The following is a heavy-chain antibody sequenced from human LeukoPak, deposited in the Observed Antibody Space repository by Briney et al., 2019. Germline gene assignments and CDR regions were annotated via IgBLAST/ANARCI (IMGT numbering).Heavy chain of an antibody. CDR3: ARQSGSERGQWLVRPLYYYYYMDV. D-gene: IGHD6-19*01. J-gene: IGHJ6*03. CDR2: ISSSSSYI. CDR1: GFTFSSYN. Sequence: GGSLRLSCAASGFTFSSYNMNWVRQAPGKGLEWVSSISSSSSYIYYADSVKGRFTISRDNAKNSLYLQMNSLRAEDTAVYYCARQSGSERGQWLVRPLYYYYYMDVWGKGTTVTVSS. V-gene: IGHV3-21*01.